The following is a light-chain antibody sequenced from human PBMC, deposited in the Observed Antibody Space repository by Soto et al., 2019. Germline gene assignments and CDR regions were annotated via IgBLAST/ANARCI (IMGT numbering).Light chain of an antibody. CDR3: QQSYNTPLT. CDR1: QIILSY. CDR2: AVS. V-gene: IGKV1-39*01. Sequence: DIQMTQSPSSLSASVGDRVTITCRASQIILSYLSWFQQKPGEAPKLLIYAVSNLQSGVPSRFSGSGSGTDFTLTISSLQPGDFATYYCQQSYNTPLTVGGGTKVDIK. J-gene: IGKJ4*01.